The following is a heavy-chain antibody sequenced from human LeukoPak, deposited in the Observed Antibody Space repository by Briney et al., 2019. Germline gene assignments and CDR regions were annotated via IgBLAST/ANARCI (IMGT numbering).Heavy chain of an antibody. CDR3: ARGKGRPPSYFDY. J-gene: IGHJ4*02. CDR1: GFTFSSYA. CDR2: ISYDGSNK. V-gene: IGHV3-30-3*01. Sequence: PGRSLRLSCAASGFTFSSYAMHWVRQAPGKGLEWVAVISYDGSNKYYADSVKGRFTISRDNSKNTLYLQMNSLRAEDTAVYYCARGKGRPPSYFDYWGQGTLVTVSS. D-gene: IGHD6-6*01.